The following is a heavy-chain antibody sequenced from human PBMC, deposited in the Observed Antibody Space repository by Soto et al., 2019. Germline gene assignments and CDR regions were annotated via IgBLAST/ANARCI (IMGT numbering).Heavy chain of an antibody. Sequence: GESLKISCKGSGYSFTSYWIGWVCQMPGKGLEWMGIIYPGDSDTRYSPSFQGQVTISADKSISTAYLQWSSLKASDTAMYYCARRGSSGWPVGAPIDYWGQGTLVTVSS. D-gene: IGHD6-19*01. CDR3: ARRGSSGWPVGAPIDY. CDR2: IYPGDSDT. CDR1: GYSFTSYW. V-gene: IGHV5-51*01. J-gene: IGHJ4*02.